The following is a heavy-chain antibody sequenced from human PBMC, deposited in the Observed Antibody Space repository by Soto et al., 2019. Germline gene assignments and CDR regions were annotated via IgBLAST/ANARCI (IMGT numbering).Heavy chain of an antibody. D-gene: IGHD1-26*01. V-gene: IGHV4-59*08. CDR3: ARKWGWYFDL. CDR2: IYYSGST. CDR1: GGSISSYY. J-gene: IGHJ2*01. Sequence: QVQLQESGPGLVKPSETLSLTCTVSGGSISSYYWSWIRQPPGKGLEWIGYIYYSGSTNYNPSLKSRVTISVDTSKNQFSLKLSSVTAADTAVYYCARKWGWYFDLWGRGTPVTVSS.